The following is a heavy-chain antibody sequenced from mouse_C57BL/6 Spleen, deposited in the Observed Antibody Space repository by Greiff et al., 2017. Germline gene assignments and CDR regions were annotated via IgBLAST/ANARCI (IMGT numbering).Heavy chain of an antibody. V-gene: IGHV1-22*01. Sequence: EVQLQQSGPELVKPGASVKMSCKASGYTFTDYNMHWVKQSHGKSLEWIGYINPNNGGTSYNQLFQGKATLTVNKSSSTAYMELRSLTSEDSAVYYCARGDYGGPYAMDYWGQGTSVTVSS. CDR1: GYTFTDYN. J-gene: IGHJ4*01. CDR2: INPNNGGT. CDR3: ARGDYGGPYAMDY. D-gene: IGHD2-4*01.